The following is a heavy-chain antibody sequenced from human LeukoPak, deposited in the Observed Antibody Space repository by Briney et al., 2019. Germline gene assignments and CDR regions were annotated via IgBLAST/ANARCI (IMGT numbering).Heavy chain of an antibody. CDR1: GGSISSGSFY. CDR3: ARDTLWFGALGLNWFDP. CDR2: IYTSGST. J-gene: IGHJ5*02. Sequence: PSETLSLTCTVSGGSISSGSFYWSWIRQPAGKGLEWIGLIYTSGSTNYNPSLKSRVTMSVDTSKNQFSLKLSSVTAADTAVYYCARDTLWFGALGLNWFDPWGQGTLVTVSS. D-gene: IGHD3-10*01. V-gene: IGHV4-61*02.